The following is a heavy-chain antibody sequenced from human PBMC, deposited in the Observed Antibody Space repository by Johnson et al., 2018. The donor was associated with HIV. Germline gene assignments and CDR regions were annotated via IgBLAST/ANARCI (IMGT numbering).Heavy chain of an antibody. CDR3: TRDTFAHRATVTESAFDI. CDR1: GFTFDDYA. D-gene: IGHD4-11*01. V-gene: IGHV3-9*01. J-gene: IGHJ3*02. CDR2: INWNSGSI. Sequence: EVHLVESGGGLVQPGRSLRLSCAASGFTFDDYAMNWVRQAPGKGLEWVSGINWNSGSIGYADSVKGRFTISRDNAKKSLYLQMNSLRAEDTALYYCTRDTFAHRATVTESAFDIWGQRTMVTVSS.